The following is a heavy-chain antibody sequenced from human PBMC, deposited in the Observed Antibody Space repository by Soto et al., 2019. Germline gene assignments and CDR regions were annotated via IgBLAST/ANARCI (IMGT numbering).Heavy chain of an antibody. CDR2: ISSSSSTI. D-gene: IGHD6-19*01. CDR3: ASVSSGWYFAFDI. Sequence: PGGSLRLSCAASGFTFSSYSMNWVRQAPGKGLEWVSYISSSSSTIYYADSVKGRFTISRDNAKNSLYLQMNSLRAEDTAVYYCASVSSGWYFAFDIWGQGTMVTVSS. J-gene: IGHJ3*02. V-gene: IGHV3-48*01. CDR1: GFTFSSYS.